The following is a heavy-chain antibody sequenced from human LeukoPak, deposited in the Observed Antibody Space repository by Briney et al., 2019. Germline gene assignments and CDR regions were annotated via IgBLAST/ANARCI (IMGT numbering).Heavy chain of an antibody. CDR3: ARVMGSYYYDSSGPSAPDY. V-gene: IGHV3-30-3*01. Sequence: GSLRLSCAASGSTFSSYAMHWVRQAPGKGLEWVAVISYDGSNKYYADSVKGRFTISRDNSKNTLYLQMNSLRAEDTAVYYCARVMGSYYYDSSGPSAPDYWGQGTLVTVSS. CDR2: ISYDGSNK. J-gene: IGHJ4*02. D-gene: IGHD3-22*01. CDR1: GSTFSSYA.